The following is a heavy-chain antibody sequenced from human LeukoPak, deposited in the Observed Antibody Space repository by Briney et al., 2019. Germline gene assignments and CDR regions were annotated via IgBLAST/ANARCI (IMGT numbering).Heavy chain of an antibody. CDR1: GFTFSDYY. V-gene: IGHV3-11*01. CDR3: ARGGRYYDILTGYFPSCTDY. Sequence: GGSLRLSCAASGFTFSDYYMSWIRQAPGKGLEWVSYISSSGSTIYYADSVKGRFTISRDNAKNSLYLQMNSLRAEDTAVYYCARGGRYYDILTGYFPSCTDYWGQGTLVTVSS. J-gene: IGHJ4*02. D-gene: IGHD3-9*01. CDR2: ISSSGSTI.